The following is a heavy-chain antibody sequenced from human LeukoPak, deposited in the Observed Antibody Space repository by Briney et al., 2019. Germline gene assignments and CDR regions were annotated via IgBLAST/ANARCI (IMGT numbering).Heavy chain of an antibody. D-gene: IGHD3-10*01. V-gene: IGHV3-21*01. CDR3: ARDQAGSGHYADY. J-gene: IGHJ4*02. CDR1: GFTFSTYS. Sequence: SGGSLRLSCAASGFTFSTYSMNWVRQAPGKGLEWVSSISSSRSYIDYADSVKGRFTISRDNSKNTVYLQMNSLRAEDTAVYYCARDQAGSGHYADYWGQGTLVTVSS. CDR2: ISSSRSYI.